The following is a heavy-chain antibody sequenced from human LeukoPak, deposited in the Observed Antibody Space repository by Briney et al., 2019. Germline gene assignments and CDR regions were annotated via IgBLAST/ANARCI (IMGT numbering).Heavy chain of an antibody. J-gene: IGHJ5*02. D-gene: IGHD2-2*01. CDR1: GGSISSGGYY. CDR3: AIKPAYCSSTSCYRGSGNWFDP. CDR2: IYYSGST. Sequence: PSETLSLTCTVSGGSISSGGYYWSWIRQHPGKGLEWIGYIYYSGSTYYNPSLKSRVTISVDTSKNQFSLKLSSVTAADTAVYYCAIKPAYCSSTSCYRGSGNWFDPWGQETLVTVSS. V-gene: IGHV4-31*03.